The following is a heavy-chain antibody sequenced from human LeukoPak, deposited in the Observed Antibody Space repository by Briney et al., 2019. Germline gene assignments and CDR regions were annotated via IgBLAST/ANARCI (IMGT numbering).Heavy chain of an antibody. Sequence: GGSLRLSCVASGFTFTTYWKSWVRQAPGKGLEWVANIDQNGNEKYYVDSVKGRFTISRDNAKNSLYLQMNSLRVEDTAMYFCAIGGNQFDPWGQGTLVTVSS. J-gene: IGHJ5*02. CDR3: AIGGNQFDP. CDR1: GFTFTTYW. V-gene: IGHV3-7*03. CDR2: IDQNGNEK.